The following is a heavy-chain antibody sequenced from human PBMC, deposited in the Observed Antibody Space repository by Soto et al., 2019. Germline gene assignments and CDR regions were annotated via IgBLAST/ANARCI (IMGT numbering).Heavy chain of an antibody. V-gene: IGHV3-30*02. J-gene: IGHJ5*02. D-gene: IGHD2-2*02. CDR1: ESIFRGYG. CDR3: ATDIHATWLLNS. Sequence: GGSLRLSCAAPESIFRGYGMHWVRQAPGKGLKWVAIIRFDGSKINYADSVMGRFTISSDNSKNTLYLQMDSLRAEYTSLYLCATDIHATWLLNSWGQGTLVTVSS. CDR2: IRFDGSKI.